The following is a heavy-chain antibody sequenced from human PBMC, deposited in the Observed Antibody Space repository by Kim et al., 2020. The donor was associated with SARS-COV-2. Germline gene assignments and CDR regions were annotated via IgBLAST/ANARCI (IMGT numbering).Heavy chain of an antibody. Sequence: SETLSLTCTVSGGSISSGGYYWSWIRQHPGKGLEWIVYIYYSGSTYYNPSLKSRVTISVDTSKNQFSLKLSSVTAADTAVYYCARAPMVQGVIMFDYWGQGTLVTVSS. D-gene: IGHD3-10*01. CDR2: IYYSGST. J-gene: IGHJ4*02. CDR3: ARAPMVQGVIMFDY. CDR1: GGSISSGGYY. V-gene: IGHV4-31*03.